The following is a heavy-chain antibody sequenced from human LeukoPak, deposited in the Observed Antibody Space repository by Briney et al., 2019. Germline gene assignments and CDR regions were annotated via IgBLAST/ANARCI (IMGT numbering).Heavy chain of an antibody. J-gene: IGHJ4*02. CDR3: AIGGDSTTSCYRCFVY. V-gene: IGHV5-51*01. CDR2: IYPDDSDT. D-gene: IGHD2-2*01. Sequence: GESLKISCKGSGYSSKNYWIGWVRQMPGKGLEWMGIIYPDDSDTKYSPSFQGQVTVSADKSVSTAYLQWSSLKASDTAMYYCAIGGDSTTSCYRCFVYWGQGTLVTVSS. CDR1: GYSSKNYW.